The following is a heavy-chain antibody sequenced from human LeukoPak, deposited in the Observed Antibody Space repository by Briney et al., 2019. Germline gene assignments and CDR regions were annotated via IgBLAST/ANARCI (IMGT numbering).Heavy chain of an antibody. CDR1: GFTFSSYA. D-gene: IGHD3-10*01. CDR3: AKGPPRFGYYYYMDV. V-gene: IGHV3-23*01. Sequence: GGSLRLSCAASGFTFSSYAMSWVRQAPGKGLEWVSAISGSGGSTYYADSVKGRFTISRDNSKNTLYLQMNSLRAKDTAVYYCAKGPPRFGYYYYMDVWGKGTTVTVSS. CDR2: ISGSGGST. J-gene: IGHJ6*03.